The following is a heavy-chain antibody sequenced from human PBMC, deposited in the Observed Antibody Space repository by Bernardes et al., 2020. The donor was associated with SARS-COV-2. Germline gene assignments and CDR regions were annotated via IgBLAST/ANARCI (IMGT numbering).Heavy chain of an antibody. D-gene: IGHD3-3*01. V-gene: IGHV2-5*02. CDR3: AHTRITIFGVVTEADY. Sequence: GSTLLKPTQTLTLTCTFSGFSLSTSGVGVGWIRQPPGKALEWLALIYWDDDKRYSPSLKSRLTITKDTSKNQVVLTMTNMDPVDTATYYCAHTRITIFGVVTEADYWGQGTLVTVSS. CDR1: GFSLSTSGVG. J-gene: IGHJ4*02. CDR2: IYWDDDK.